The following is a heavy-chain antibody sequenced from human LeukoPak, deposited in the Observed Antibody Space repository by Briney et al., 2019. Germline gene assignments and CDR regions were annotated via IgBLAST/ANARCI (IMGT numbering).Heavy chain of an antibody. Sequence: GGSLRLSCAASGFTFSDYSMNWVRQAPGKGLEWVSSISSSSSYIYYADSVKGRFTISRDNAKKSVYLQMNSLRAEDTAVYYCARAYSERYGLGYYYMDVWGKGTTVTISS. V-gene: IGHV3-21*01. CDR3: ARAYSERYGLGYYYMDV. D-gene: IGHD1-26*01. CDR1: GFTFSDYS. CDR2: ISSSSSYI. J-gene: IGHJ6*03.